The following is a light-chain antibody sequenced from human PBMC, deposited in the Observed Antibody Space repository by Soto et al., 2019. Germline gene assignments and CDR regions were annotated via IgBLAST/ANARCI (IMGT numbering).Light chain of an antibody. CDR3: QQRSNWPPLYT. V-gene: IGKV3-11*01. CDR2: DAS. CDR1: QSVSSY. Sequence: EIVLTQSPATLSLSPGERATLSCRASQSVSSYLAWDQQKPGQAPRLLIYDASNRATGIPARFSGSGSGTDFTLTISNLEPEDFAVYYCQQRSNWPPLYTFGQGTKLEIK. J-gene: IGKJ2*01.